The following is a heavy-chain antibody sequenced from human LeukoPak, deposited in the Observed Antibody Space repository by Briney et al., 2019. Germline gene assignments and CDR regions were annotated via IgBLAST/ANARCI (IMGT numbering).Heavy chain of an antibody. Sequence: PGGALRLSCTASGFTFSSCEMNWVRQAPGKGLEWLSSLSSSGSIIYYADSVKGRFTISRDNAKHSLYLQMNSLRVDDTAVYYCARVPTNPGDFALDFWGRGTLVTVSS. CDR3: ARVPTNPGDFALDF. V-gene: IGHV3-48*03. CDR1: GFTFSSCE. D-gene: IGHD4-17*01. CDR2: LSSSGSII. J-gene: IGHJ4*02.